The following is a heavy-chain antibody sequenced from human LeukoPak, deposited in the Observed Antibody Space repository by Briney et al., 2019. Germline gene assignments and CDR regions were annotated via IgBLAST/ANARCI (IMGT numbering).Heavy chain of an antibody. J-gene: IGHJ4*02. Sequence: GSLRLSCAASGFTFSTFAMIWVRQPPGKGLEWVSSIFPSGGEIHYADSVRGRFTISRDNSKNTLYLQINSLRAEDTAVYYCAQPKVPSARRFDYWGQGTLVTVSS. D-gene: IGHD2-2*01. CDR3: AQPKVPSARRFDY. V-gene: IGHV3-23*01. CDR2: IFPSGGEI. CDR1: GFTFSTFA.